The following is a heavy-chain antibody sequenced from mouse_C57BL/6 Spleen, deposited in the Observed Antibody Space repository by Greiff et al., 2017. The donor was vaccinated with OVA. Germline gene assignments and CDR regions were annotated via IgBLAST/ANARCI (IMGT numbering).Heavy chain of an antibody. Sequence: EVKVVESGGGLVQPKGSLKLSCAASGFSFNTYAMNWVRQAPGKGLEWVARIRSKSNNYATYYADSVKDRFTISRDDSESMLYLQMNNLKTEDTAMYYCVRHGYYGSSYRYFDVWGTGTTVTVSS. CDR2: IRSKSNNYAT. CDR3: VRHGYYGSSYRYFDV. V-gene: IGHV10-1*01. J-gene: IGHJ1*03. D-gene: IGHD1-1*01. CDR1: GFSFNTYA.